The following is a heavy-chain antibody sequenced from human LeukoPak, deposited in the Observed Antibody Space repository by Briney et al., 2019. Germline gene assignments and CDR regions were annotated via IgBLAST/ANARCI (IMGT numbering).Heavy chain of an antibody. CDR3: ARGVYEAARHPLPTHYYYYYMDV. V-gene: IGHV1-46*01. CDR1: GYTFTSYY. CDR2: INPSGGST. D-gene: IGHD6-6*01. J-gene: IGHJ6*03. Sequence: GASVKVSCKASGYTFTSYYMHWVRQAPGQGLEWMGIINPSGGSTSYAQKFQGRVTMTRDMSTSTVYMELRSLRSDDTAVYYCARGVYEAARHPLPTHYYYYYMDVWGKGTTVTVSS.